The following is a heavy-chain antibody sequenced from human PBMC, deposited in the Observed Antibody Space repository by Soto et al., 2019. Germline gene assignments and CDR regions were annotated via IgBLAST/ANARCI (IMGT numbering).Heavy chain of an antibody. J-gene: IGHJ4*02. V-gene: IGHV3-23*01. CDR3: AKDSHKYQRLRFYYFDY. CDR1: GFTFSSYA. Sequence: EVQLLESGGGLVQPGGSLRLSCAASGFTFSSYAMSWVRQAPGKGLEWVSAISGSGGSTYYADSVKGRFTISRDNSKKPLCLQMNTVRAVYSAVYYRAKDSHKYQRLRFYYFDYWGQGTLVTVSS. D-gene: IGHD2-2*01. CDR2: ISGSGGST.